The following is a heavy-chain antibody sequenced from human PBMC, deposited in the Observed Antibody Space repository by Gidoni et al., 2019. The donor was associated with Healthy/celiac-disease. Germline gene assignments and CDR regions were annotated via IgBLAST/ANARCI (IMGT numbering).Heavy chain of an antibody. CDR2: IKQDGSEK. CDR1: GFTFSSYW. V-gene: IGHV3-7*03. J-gene: IGHJ1*01. D-gene: IGHD5-18*01. CDR3: ARRDTAMVGAEYFQH. Sequence: EVQLVESGGGLVQPGGSLRLSCAAYGFTFSSYWMSWVRQAPGKGLEWVANIKQDGSEKYYVDSVKGRFTISRDNAKNSLYLQMNSLRAEDTAVYYCARRDTAMVGAEYFQHWGQGTLVTVSS.